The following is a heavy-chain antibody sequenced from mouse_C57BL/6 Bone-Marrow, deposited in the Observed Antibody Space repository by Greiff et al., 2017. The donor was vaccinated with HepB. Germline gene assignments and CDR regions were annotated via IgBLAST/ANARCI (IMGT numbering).Heavy chain of an antibody. Sequence: QVQLQQSGAELVKPGASVKLSCKASGYTFTEYTIHWVKQRSGQGLEWIGWFYPGSGSIKYNEKFKDKATLTADKSSSTVYMELSRLTSEDSAVYFWARHEEMRGTTVVATDYFDYWGQGTTLTVSS. V-gene: IGHV1-62-2*01. J-gene: IGHJ2*01. D-gene: IGHD1-1*01. CDR1: GYTFTEYT. CDR3: ARHEEMRGTTVVATDYFDY. CDR2: FYPGSGSI.